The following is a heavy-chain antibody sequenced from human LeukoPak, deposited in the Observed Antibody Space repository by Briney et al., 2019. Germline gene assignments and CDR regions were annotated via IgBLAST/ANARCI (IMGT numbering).Heavy chain of an antibody. CDR3: ASFSGGHEDWFDP. Sequence: PSETLSLTCTVSGGSISSSSYYWGWIRQPPGKGLEWIGYIYYSGSTNYNPSLKSRVTISVDTSKNQFSLKLSSVTAADTAVYYCASFSGGHEDWFDPWGQGTLVTVSS. J-gene: IGHJ5*02. CDR2: IYYSGST. V-gene: IGHV4-61*05. CDR1: GGSISSSSYY. D-gene: IGHD2-15*01.